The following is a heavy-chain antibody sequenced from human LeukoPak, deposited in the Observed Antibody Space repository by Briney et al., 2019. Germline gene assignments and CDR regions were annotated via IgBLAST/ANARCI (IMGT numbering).Heavy chain of an antibody. CDR2: IKSKTDGGTT. CDR1: EFTFSNAW. Sequence: GGSLRLSCAASEFTFSNAWMSWVRQAPGKGLEWVGRIKSKTDGGTTEYAASVKGRFTISRDDSKSIAYLQMNSLKTEDTAVYYCTRDSLPREATRRDGYNYVVSDYWGQGTLVTVSS. J-gene: IGHJ4*02. CDR3: TRDSLPREATRRDGYNYVVSDY. V-gene: IGHV3-15*01. D-gene: IGHD5-24*01.